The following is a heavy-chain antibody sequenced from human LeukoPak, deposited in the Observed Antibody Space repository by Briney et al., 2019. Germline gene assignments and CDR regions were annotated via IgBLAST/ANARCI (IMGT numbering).Heavy chain of an antibody. D-gene: IGHD2-15*01. CDR3: ARAQDERNFDY. J-gene: IGHJ4*02. V-gene: IGHV4-34*01. CDR1: GGSFSGYY. CDR2: INHSGST. Sequence: SETLSLTCAVYGGSFSGYYWSWLRQPPGKGLEWIGEINHSGSTNYNPSLKSRVTISVDTSKNQFSLKLSSVTAADTAVYYCARAQDERNFDYWGQGTLVTVSS.